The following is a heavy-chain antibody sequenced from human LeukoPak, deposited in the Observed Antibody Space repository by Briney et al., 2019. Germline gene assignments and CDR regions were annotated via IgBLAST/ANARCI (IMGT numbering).Heavy chain of an antibody. Sequence: PGGSLRLSCAASGFTFRSYAMSWARQAPGKGLEWVSDISGSGGSTYYADSVTGRFNTSKDNSKNTLYLQMNTLRAEDTAVYYCAKEGYSYGLYYFDYWGQGTLVTVSS. V-gene: IGHV3-23*01. CDR1: GFTFRSYA. CDR2: ISGSGGST. J-gene: IGHJ4*02. CDR3: AKEGYSYGLYYFDY. D-gene: IGHD5-18*01.